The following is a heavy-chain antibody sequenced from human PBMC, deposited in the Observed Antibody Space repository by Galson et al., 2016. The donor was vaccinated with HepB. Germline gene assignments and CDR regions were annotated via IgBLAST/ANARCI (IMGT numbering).Heavy chain of an antibody. D-gene: IGHD4-17*01. CDR3: AGDPDYGLDF. Sequence: SLRLSCAASGFTFTNYAMHWVRQAPGKGLEWLAIISYDGDNKYYTDSVRGRFSLSRDNSKNTLYLEINSLRPEDTAVYYCAGDPDYGLDFWGQGTLVTVSS. CDR2: ISYDGDNK. J-gene: IGHJ4*02. V-gene: IGHV3-30-3*01. CDR1: GFTFTNYA.